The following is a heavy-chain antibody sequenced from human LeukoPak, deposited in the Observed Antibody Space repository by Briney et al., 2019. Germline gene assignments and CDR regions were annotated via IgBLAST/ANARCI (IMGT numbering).Heavy chain of an antibody. V-gene: IGHV3-74*01. J-gene: IGHJ6*03. CDR2: IDYDGSTT. D-gene: IGHD1-14*01. Sequence: GGSLRLSCAASGFSLSTFWMHWVRQAPGKGLVWVSRIDYDGSTTTYVDSVKGRFTISRDNAKNTLYLQMNSLRAEDTAVYYCARARMDYYYYYMDVWGKGTTVTVSS. CDR3: ARARMDYYYYYMDV. CDR1: GFSLSTFW.